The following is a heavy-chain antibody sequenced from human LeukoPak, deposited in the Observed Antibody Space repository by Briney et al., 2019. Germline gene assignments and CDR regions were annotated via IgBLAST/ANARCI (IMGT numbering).Heavy chain of an antibody. CDR3: ARSVILTGYYKHDAFDI. V-gene: IGHV4-59*02. Sequence: SETLSLTCSVSGGSVGSYYWSWIRQSPGKGLEWIGDIYNSGTTDSNPSLKSRVTMSVDTSKSQFSLKLSSVTAADTAVYCCARSVILTGYYKHDAFDIWGQGTMVTVSS. J-gene: IGHJ3*02. D-gene: IGHD3-9*01. CDR1: GGSVGSYY. CDR2: IYNSGTT.